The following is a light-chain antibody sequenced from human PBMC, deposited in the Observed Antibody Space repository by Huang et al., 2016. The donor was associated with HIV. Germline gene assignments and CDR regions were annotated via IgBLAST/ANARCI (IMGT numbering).Light chain of an antibody. V-gene: IGKV3-11*01. J-gene: IGKJ4*01. CDR3: QQRSNWPPT. CDR2: DAS. CDR1: PSVSSY. Sequence: EIVLTQSPATPSLSPGERATLSCRASPSVSSYLAWYQQKPGQAPRLLIYDASNRATGIPARFSGTGSGTDFTLTISSLEPEDFAVYYCQQRSNWPPTFGGGTKVEIK.